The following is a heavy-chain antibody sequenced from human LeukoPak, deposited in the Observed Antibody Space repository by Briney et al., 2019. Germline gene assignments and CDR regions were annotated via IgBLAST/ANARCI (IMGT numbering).Heavy chain of an antibody. Sequence: GASVKVSCKASGGTFSSYAISWVRQAPGQGLEWMGGIILIFGTANYAQKFQGRVTITTDESTSTAYMELSSLRSEDTAVYYCARTVPSQAPRSYYGGVRAFDIWGQGTMVTVSS. CDR2: IILIFGTA. V-gene: IGHV1-69*05. CDR1: GGTFSSYA. J-gene: IGHJ3*02. D-gene: IGHD3-10*01. CDR3: ARTVPSQAPRSYYGGVRAFDI.